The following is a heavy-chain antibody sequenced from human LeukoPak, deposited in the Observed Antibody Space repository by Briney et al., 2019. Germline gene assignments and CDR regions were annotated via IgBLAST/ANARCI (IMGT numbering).Heavy chain of an antibody. Sequence: SETLSLTCTVSGGSISSGDYYWSWIRQPPGKGLEWIGYIYYSGSTYYNPSLKSRVTISVDTSKNQFSLKLSSVTAADTAVYYCARGADSSGYYLLDYWGQGTLVTVSS. CDR3: ARGADSSGYYLLDY. CDR1: GGSISSGDYY. J-gene: IGHJ4*02. CDR2: IYYSGST. D-gene: IGHD3-22*01. V-gene: IGHV4-30-4*01.